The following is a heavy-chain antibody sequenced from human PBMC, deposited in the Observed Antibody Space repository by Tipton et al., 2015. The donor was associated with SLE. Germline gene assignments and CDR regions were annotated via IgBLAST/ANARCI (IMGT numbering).Heavy chain of an antibody. CDR3: AKDPIVRYFDWLNYFDY. D-gene: IGHD3-9*01. CDR2: IRYDGSKD. Sequence: SLRLSCAASGFTFSDFAMHWVRQVPDKGLEWVAFIRYDGSKDHYADSVKGRFTISRDNSKNTVYLQMNSLSAEDTAVYYCAKDPIVRYFDWLNYFDYWGQGTLVTVSS. CDR1: GFTFSDFA. V-gene: IGHV3-30*02. J-gene: IGHJ4*02.